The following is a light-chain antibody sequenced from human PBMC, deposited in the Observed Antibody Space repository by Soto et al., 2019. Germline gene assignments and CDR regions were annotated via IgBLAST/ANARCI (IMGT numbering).Light chain of an antibody. J-gene: IGLJ1*01. CDR1: SSNIGSNY. Sequence: QSVLTQPPSASGTPGQRVTISCSGSSSNIGSNYVYWYQQLPGTAPKLLMYSNNQRPSGVPDRFSGSKSGTSASLAISGLRSEDEADYYCTAWDDSLRGYVFGTGTKVTVL. V-gene: IGLV1-47*02. CDR3: TAWDDSLRGYV. CDR2: SNN.